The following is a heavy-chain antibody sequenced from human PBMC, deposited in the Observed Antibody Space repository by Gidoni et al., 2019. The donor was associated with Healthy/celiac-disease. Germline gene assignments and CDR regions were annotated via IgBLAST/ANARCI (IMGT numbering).Heavy chain of an antibody. CDR2: INGAGSST. D-gene: IGHD4-17*01. Sequence: EVQLVESGGGLVQPGGSLRLSCAASGFTFSTYWMHWVRQAPGKGLVWVSRINGAGSSTNYADSVKGRFTISRDNAKNTLYLQMNSLRAEDTAVYYCASLTTVVTLSAFDIWGQGTMVTVSS. V-gene: IGHV3-74*01. CDR1: GFTFSTYW. CDR3: ASLTTVVTLSAFDI. J-gene: IGHJ3*02.